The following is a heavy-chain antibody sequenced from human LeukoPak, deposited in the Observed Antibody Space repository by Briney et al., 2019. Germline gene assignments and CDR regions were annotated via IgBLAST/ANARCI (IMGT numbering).Heavy chain of an antibody. Sequence: ASVKVSCKASGGTFSSYAISWVRQAPGQGLEWMGWISAYNANTYYAQKLQGRVTMTTDTSTSTAYMELRSLRSDATAVDYCARDFYSSPDYWGQGTLVTVSS. J-gene: IGHJ4*02. V-gene: IGHV1-18*01. D-gene: IGHD6-13*01. CDR2: ISAYNANT. CDR3: ARDFYSSPDY. CDR1: GGTFSSYA.